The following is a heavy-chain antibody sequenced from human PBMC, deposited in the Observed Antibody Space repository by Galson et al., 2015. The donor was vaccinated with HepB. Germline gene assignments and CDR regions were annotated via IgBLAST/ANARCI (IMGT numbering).Heavy chain of an antibody. Sequence: SLRLSCAASGFTFSDYYMSWIRQAPGKGLEWVSYISSSGSTIYYADSVKGRFTISRDNAKNSPYLQMNSLRAEDTAVYYCARDQLAAAGTFGMDVWGQGTTVTVSS. CDR3: ARDQLAAAGTFGMDV. V-gene: IGHV3-11*01. CDR1: GFTFSDYY. J-gene: IGHJ6*02. CDR2: ISSSGSTI. D-gene: IGHD6-13*01.